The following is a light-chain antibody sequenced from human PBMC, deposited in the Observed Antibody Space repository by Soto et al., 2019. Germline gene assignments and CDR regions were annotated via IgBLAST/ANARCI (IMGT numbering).Light chain of an antibody. CDR2: DAS. Sequence: DIQMTQSPSPLSASVGDRVTITCQASQDIRNYLNWYQKKPGKAPRLLIYDASSLEAGVPSRFSGSGSGTDFTFTISSLQPEDIATYYCQQYDNLPPLTFGGGTKVEIK. J-gene: IGKJ4*01. CDR3: QQYDNLPPLT. CDR1: QDIRNY. V-gene: IGKV1-33*01.